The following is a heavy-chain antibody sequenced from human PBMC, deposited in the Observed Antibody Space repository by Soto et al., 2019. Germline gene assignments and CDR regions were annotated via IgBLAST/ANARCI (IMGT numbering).Heavy chain of an antibody. CDR1: GFTINNYA. CDR2: ISYDGDNK. J-gene: IGHJ4*02. V-gene: IGHV3-30-3*01. D-gene: IGHD3-10*02. Sequence: QVQLVESGGGVVQPGRSLRLSCAASGFTINNYAIHWVRQAPGKGLEWVAVISYDGDNKYYADSVKGRFTISRDNSKNTLYLQMTSLRVEDTAVYYCARDGFLTLIVEFAYWGQGTLVTVSS. CDR3: ARDGFLTLIVEFAY.